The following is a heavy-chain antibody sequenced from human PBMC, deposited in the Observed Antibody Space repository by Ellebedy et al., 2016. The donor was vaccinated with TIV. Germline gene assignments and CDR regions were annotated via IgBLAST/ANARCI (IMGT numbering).Heavy chain of an antibody. Sequence: AASVKVSCKASGYTFTSYYMHWVRQAPGQGLEWMGIINPSSGSTTYAQKLQGRVTMTRDTSTSTVYMELRSLRSEDTAVYYCARARSSSWLHTPDYWGQGTLVTVSS. CDR1: GYTFTSYY. D-gene: IGHD6-13*01. V-gene: IGHV1-46*04. CDR3: ARARSSSWLHTPDY. CDR2: INPSSGST. J-gene: IGHJ4*02.